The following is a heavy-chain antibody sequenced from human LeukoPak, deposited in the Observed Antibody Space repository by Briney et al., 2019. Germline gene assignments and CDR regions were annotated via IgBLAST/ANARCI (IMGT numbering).Heavy chain of an antibody. CDR2: ISWNSGSI. Sequence: PGRSLRLSCAASGFTCVVYAMNWVRQAPRPVLAWVSAISWNSGSIGYADSVKGRFTISRDNAKNSLYLQMNSLRAEDTALYYCAKGLEYQLLQNWFDPWGQGTLVTVSS. J-gene: IGHJ5*02. D-gene: IGHD2-2*01. CDR1: GFTCVVYA. V-gene: IGHV3-9*01. CDR3: AKGLEYQLLQNWFDP.